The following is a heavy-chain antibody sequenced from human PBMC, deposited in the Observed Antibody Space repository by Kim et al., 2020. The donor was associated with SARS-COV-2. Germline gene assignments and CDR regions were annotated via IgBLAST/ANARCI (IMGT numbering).Heavy chain of an antibody. CDR2: IYPGDSDT. V-gene: IGHV5-51*01. Sequence: GESLKISCKGSGYSFTSYWIGWVRQMPGKGLEWMGIIYPGDSDTRYSPSFQGQVTISADKSISTAYLQWSSLKASDTAMYYCARTICSSSLFENYGMDVWGQGTTVTVSS. CDR1: GYSFTSYW. J-gene: IGHJ6*02. CDR3: ARTICSSSLFENYGMDV. D-gene: IGHD6-6*01.